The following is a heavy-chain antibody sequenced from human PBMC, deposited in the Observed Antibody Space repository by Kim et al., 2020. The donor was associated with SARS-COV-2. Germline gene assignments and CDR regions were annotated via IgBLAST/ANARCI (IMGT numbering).Heavy chain of an antibody. V-gene: IGHV1-18*01. J-gene: IGHJ4*02. CDR1: GYTFTSYG. CDR2: ISAYDDNT. CDR3: VRDQGIVTAIFPDY. Sequence: ASVKVSCKASGYTFTSYGFSWVRQAPGQGLEWLGWISAYDDNTHYEQRFQGRLTMTTDTSTTTAYMELRSLRSDDTAVYYCVRDQGIVTAIFPDYWGQGTLVTVSS. D-gene: IGHD5-12*01.